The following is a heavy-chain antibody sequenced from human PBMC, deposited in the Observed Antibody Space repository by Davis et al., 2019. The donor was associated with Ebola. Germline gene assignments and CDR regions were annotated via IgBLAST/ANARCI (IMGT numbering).Heavy chain of an antibody. Sequence: MPGGSLRLSCTVSGGSISSYYWSWIRQPPGKGLEWIGYIYYSGSTNYNPSLKSRVTISVDTSKNQFSLKLSSVTAADTAVYYCARHSLWFRELLYLRPGGMDVWGQGTTVTVSS. CDR2: IYYSGST. D-gene: IGHD3-10*01. V-gene: IGHV4-59*08. CDR1: GGSISSYY. CDR3: ARHSLWFRELLYLRPGGMDV. J-gene: IGHJ6*02.